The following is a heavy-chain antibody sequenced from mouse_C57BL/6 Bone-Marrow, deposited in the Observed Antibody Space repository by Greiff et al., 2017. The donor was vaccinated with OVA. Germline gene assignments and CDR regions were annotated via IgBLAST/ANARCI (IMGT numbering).Heavy chain of an antibody. V-gene: IGHV5-9-1*02. CDR2: ISSGGDYT. CDR1: GFTFSSYA. Sequence: DVQVVESGEGLVKPGGSLKLSCAASGFTFSSYAMSWVRQTPEKRLEWVAYISSGGDYTYYADTVKGRFTISRDNARNTMYLQMSSLKTEDTAMYYCTRGGDGYYFDYWGQGTTLTVSS. J-gene: IGHJ2*01. CDR3: TRGGDGYYFDY. D-gene: IGHD2-3*01.